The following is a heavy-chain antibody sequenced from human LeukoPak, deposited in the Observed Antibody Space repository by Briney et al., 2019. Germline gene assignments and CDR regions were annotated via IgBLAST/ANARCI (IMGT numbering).Heavy chain of an antibody. Sequence: GSLRLSCAASRFTFSSYAMSWVRQAPGKGLEWVSAISGSGTTLYYADSVKGRFTISRDNSKSTLYLQMNSLRAADTAVYYCARAIYVSLDYYYGMDVWGQGTTVTVSS. V-gene: IGHV3-23*01. CDR3: ARAIYVSLDYYYGMDV. J-gene: IGHJ6*02. D-gene: IGHD3-16*01. CDR1: RFTFSSYA. CDR2: ISGSGTTL.